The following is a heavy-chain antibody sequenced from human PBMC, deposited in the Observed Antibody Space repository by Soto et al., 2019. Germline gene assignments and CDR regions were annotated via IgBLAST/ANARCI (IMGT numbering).Heavy chain of an antibody. CDR3: ARGTGYPAVPYYYYYMDV. J-gene: IGHJ6*03. CDR1: GGSFSGYY. CDR2: INHSGST. Sequence: QVQIQQWGAGLLKPSETLSLTCAVYGGSFSGYYWSWIRQPPGKGLEWIGEINHSGSTNYNPSLKSRVTISVDTSKNQFSLKLSSVTAADTAVYYCARGTGYPAVPYYYYYMDVWGKGTTVTVSS. D-gene: IGHD1-1*01. V-gene: IGHV4-34*01.